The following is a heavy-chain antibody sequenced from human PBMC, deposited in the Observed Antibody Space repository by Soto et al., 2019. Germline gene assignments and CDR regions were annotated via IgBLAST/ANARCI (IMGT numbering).Heavy chain of an antibody. CDR2: FDPEDGET. J-gene: IGHJ4*02. Sequence: ASVKVSCKVSGYTLTELSMHWVRQAPGKGLEWMGGFDPEDGETIYAQKFQGRVTMTEDKSTDTAYMELSSLRSEDTAVYYCATAGVGATRVDYWGQGTLVTVSS. V-gene: IGHV1-24*01. CDR1: GYTLTELS. D-gene: IGHD1-26*01. CDR3: ATAGVGATRVDY.